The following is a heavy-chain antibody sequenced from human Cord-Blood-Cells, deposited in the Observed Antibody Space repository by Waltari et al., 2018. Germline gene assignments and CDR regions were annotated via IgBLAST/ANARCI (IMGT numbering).Heavy chain of an antibody. J-gene: IGHJ2*01. V-gene: IGHV1-2*02. D-gene: IGHD5-12*01. CDR2: SKPNSGGT. CDR1: GYTFTGYY. CDR3: ARSGYDWYFDL. Sequence: QVQLVQSGAEVKKPGASVKVSCKASGYTFTGYYMHWVRQAPGQGLEWMGWSKPNSGGTNYAQKCQGRVTMTRDTSISTAYMELSRLRSDDTAVYYCARSGYDWYFDLWGRGTLVTVSS.